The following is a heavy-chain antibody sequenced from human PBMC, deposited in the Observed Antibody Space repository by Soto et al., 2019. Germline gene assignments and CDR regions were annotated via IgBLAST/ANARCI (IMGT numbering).Heavy chain of an antibody. V-gene: IGHV1-69*13. J-gene: IGHJ5*02. CDR3: ARRIGARPRWFDP. CDR2: IIPIFGTA. Sequence: SVKVSCKASGGTFSSYAISWVRQAPGQGLEWMGGIIPIFGTANYAQKFQGRVTITADESTSTAYMELSSLRSEDTAVYYCARRIGARPRWFDPCDQGTLVTVSS. CDR1: GGTFSSYA. D-gene: IGHD6-6*01.